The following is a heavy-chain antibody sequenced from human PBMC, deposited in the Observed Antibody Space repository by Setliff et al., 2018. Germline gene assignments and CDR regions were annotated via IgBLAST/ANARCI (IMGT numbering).Heavy chain of an antibody. CDR3: GRAGKPYGIDV. J-gene: IGHJ3*01. CDR2: IKGDDSER. CDR1: GFTISGYA. V-gene: IGHV3-7*04. D-gene: IGHD3-10*01. Sequence: SCVVSGFTISGYAMTWVRQVPGKGLEWVANIKGDDSERYYVDSVEGRFTVSRDNAMNSLYLQMDSLRVDDTAVYYCGRAGKPYGIDVWGQGTMVTVSS.